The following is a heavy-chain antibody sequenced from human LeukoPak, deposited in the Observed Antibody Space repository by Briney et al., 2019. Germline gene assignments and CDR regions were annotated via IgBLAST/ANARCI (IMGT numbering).Heavy chain of an antibody. V-gene: IGHV3-74*01. Sequence: GGSLRLSCAASGFSFSSHWVHWVRQAPGKGLVWVSRISDDGSYTSNVDSVKGRFTISRDNVNNMLYLHMNSLRAEDTAVYYCASFGISWRSSYWGRGTLVTVSS. CDR1: GFSFSSHW. J-gene: IGHJ4*02. CDR3: ASFGISWRSSY. CDR2: ISDDGSYT. D-gene: IGHD2-21*01.